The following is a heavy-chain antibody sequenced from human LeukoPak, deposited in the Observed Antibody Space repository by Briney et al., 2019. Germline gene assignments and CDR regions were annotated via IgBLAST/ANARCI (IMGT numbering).Heavy chain of an antibody. V-gene: IGHV3-30-3*01. CDR1: GFTFSSYV. CDR3: AVDVDWLSGFDY. D-gene: IGHD3-9*01. J-gene: IGHJ4*02. Sequence: GGSLRLSCAASGFTFSSYVMHWVRQAPGEGLEWVAVISFDGSNKYYGDSLKGRFTISRDNSKNTLYLHMNSLRGEDMAIYCCAVDVDWLSGFDYWGQGTLVTVSS. CDR2: ISFDGSNK.